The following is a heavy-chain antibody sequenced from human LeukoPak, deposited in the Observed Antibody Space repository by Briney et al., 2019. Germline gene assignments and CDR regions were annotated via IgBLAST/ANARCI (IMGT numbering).Heavy chain of an antibody. J-gene: IGHJ4*02. CDR1: GFTFSSYA. D-gene: IGHD1-26*01. V-gene: IGHV3-23*01. CDR3: ARASGSQDY. Sequence: GGSLRLSCAASGFTFSSYAMSWVRQAPGKGLEWVSAISGSGGSTYYADSVKGRFTISRDNAKNSLYLQMNSLRAEDTAVYYCARASGSQDYWGQGTLVTVSS. CDR2: ISGSGGST.